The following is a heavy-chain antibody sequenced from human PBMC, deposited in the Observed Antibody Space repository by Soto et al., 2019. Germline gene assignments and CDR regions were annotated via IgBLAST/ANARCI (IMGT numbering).Heavy chain of an antibody. CDR3: ERTGYGSGSYNWFDP. CDR2: IIPIFGTA. CDR1: GGTFSSYA. D-gene: IGHD3-10*01. J-gene: IGHJ5*02. Sequence: QVQLVQSGAEVKKPGSSVNVSCKASGGTFSSYAISWVRQAPGQGLEWMGGIIPIFGTANYAQKFPGRVTITSDESTSIAYSELSSLISDDTAVYYCERTGYGSGSYNWFDPWGEGTLVTVSS. V-gene: IGHV1-69*01.